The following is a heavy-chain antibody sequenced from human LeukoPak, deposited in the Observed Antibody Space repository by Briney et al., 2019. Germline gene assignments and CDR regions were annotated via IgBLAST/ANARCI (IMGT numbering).Heavy chain of an antibody. CDR3: ARDSSSGWYHGD. J-gene: IGHJ4*02. CDR2: ISGSGGST. Sequence: GGSLRLSCAASGFTFSSYAMSWVRQAPGKGLEWVSAISGSGGSTYYADSVKGRFTISSDNSKNTLYLQMNSLRAEDTAVYYCARDSSSGWYHGDWGQGTLVTVSS. D-gene: IGHD6-19*01. V-gene: IGHV3-23*01. CDR1: GFTFSSYA.